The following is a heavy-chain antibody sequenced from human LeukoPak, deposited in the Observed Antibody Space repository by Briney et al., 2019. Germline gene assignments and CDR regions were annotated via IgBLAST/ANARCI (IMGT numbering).Heavy chain of an antibody. J-gene: IGHJ4*02. D-gene: IGHD6-13*01. CDR2: ISASGDVT. CDR1: RFSFSTYP. CDR3: AKDGQLGGSSWFTLYFDY. Sequence: PGGSLRLSCAASRFSFSTYPMGWVRQAPGKGLEWVSGISASGDVTFHADPVKGRFTISRDNSKNTLYLQMNSLRPEDTAVYYCAKDGQLGGSSWFTLYFDYWGQGTLVTVSS. V-gene: IGHV3-23*01.